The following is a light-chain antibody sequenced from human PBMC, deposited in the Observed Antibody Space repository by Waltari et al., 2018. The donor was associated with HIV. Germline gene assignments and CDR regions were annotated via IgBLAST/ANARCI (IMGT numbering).Light chain of an antibody. J-gene: IGLJ2*01. V-gene: IGLV2-8*01. CDR2: DVI. Sequence: QSALTQPPSASGSPGQSVTLSCTGTSSDVGGYNYVSWHQPHPGKAPKLMIYDVIKRPSGVPDRFPGAKSGNTASLTVSGLHPEDEADYYCSSHAGSKVVFGGGTRLTVL. CDR3: SSHAGSKVV. CDR1: SSDVGGYNY.